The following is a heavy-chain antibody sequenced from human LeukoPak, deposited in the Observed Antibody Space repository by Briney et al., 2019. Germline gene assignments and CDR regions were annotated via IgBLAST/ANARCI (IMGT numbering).Heavy chain of an antibody. CDR2: INPSGGNT. V-gene: IGHV1-46*01. CDR1: GYTFTSYF. CDR3: KTGGTHWFDP. Sequence: ASVKVSCKASGYTFTSYFMHWVRQAPGQGLEWMGLINPSGGNTGYAQKFQGRVTITRNTSISTAYMELSSLRSEDTAVYYCKTGGTHWFDPWGQGTLVTVSS. J-gene: IGHJ5*02. D-gene: IGHD7-27*01.